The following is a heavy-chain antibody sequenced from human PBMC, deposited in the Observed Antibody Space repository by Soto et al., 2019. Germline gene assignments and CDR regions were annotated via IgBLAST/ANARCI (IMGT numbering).Heavy chain of an antibody. V-gene: IGHV6-1*01. CDR2: TYYRSKWYN. J-gene: IGHJ4*02. Sequence: SQTLSPTCVISGDSVSINSASWNWIRQSPSRGLEWLGRTYYRSKWYNDYAVSVKSRITINPDTSKDQFSLQLNSVTPEDTAVYYCARGYPRYFDYWGQGTLVTVSS. CDR3: ARGYPRYFDY. CDR1: GDSVSINSAS. D-gene: IGHD1-26*01.